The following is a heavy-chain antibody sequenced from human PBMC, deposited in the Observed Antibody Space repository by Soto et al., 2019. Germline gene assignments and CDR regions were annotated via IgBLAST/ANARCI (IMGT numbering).Heavy chain of an antibody. V-gene: IGHV3-13*01. Sequence: EVQLVESGGGLVQPGGSLRLSFAASGFTLSSYDIHWVRQATGEGLAWVSGIGSGGDTHYADSVKGRFIISREDGKYSLYLQMNNLRVGDTAVYYCTRKTPPTGMEVWGQGATVTVSS. CDR2: IGSGGDT. J-gene: IGHJ6*02. CDR1: GFTLSSYD. CDR3: TRKTPPTGMEV. D-gene: IGHD3-9*01.